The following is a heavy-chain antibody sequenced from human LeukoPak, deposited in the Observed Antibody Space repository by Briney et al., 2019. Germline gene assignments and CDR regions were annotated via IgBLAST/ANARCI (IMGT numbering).Heavy chain of an antibody. CDR2: IWYDGSNK. CDR3: ARERGYSYGAHCDY. J-gene: IGHJ4*02. CDR1: GFTFSSYG. Sequence: GGSLRLSCAASGFTFSSYGMHWVRQVPGKGLEWVAVIWYDGSNKYYADSMKGRFTISRDNSKNTVYLQMNSLRAEDTAVYYCARERGYSYGAHCDYWGQGTLVTVSS. V-gene: IGHV3-33*01. D-gene: IGHD5-18*01.